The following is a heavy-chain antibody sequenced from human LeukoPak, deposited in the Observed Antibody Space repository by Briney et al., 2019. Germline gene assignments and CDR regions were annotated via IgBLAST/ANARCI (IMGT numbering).Heavy chain of an antibody. J-gene: IGHJ4*02. V-gene: IGHV4-38-2*02. CDR2: IYHSGST. CDR3: ARDGLGFDTSGFSR. D-gene: IGHD3-3*01. Sequence: PSETLSLTCTVSGYSISSAHYWGWIRQPPGKGLEWIGIIYHSGSTYYNPSLKSRVTISVDTSKNQFSLKLRSLTAADTAVYFCARDGLGFDTSGFSRWGQGTLVTVSS. CDR1: GYSISSAHY.